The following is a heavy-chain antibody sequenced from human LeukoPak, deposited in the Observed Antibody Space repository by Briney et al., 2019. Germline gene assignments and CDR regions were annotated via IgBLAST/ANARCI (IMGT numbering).Heavy chain of an antibody. V-gene: IGHV5-51*01. CDR2: IYPGDSDT. CDR1: GYSFITYR. J-gene: IGHJ4*02. Sequence: PGESLKISCKGSGYSFITYRIGWVRQMPGKGLEWMGIIYPGDSDTRYSPSFQGQVTISADKSISTAYLQWSSLKASDTAMYYCARSRIAAAGTEFDYWGQGTLVTVSS. D-gene: IGHD6-13*01. CDR3: ARSRIAAAGTEFDY.